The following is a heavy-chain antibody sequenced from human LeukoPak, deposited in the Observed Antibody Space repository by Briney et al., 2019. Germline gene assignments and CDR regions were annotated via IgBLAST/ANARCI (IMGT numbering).Heavy chain of an antibody. Sequence: GGSLRLSCVVSGFTFSSYWMTWVRQVPGRGPEWVANVNRDGSETYYLDSVKGRFTISKDNAKNSLYLQMNSLRAEDTALYHCARNNGMDVWGQGTTVIVSS. CDR1: GFTFSSYW. J-gene: IGHJ6*02. CDR3: ARNNGMDV. CDR2: VNRDGSET. V-gene: IGHV3-7*03.